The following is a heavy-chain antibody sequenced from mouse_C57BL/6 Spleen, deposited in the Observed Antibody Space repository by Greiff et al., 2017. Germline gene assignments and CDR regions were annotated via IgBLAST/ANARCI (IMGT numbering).Heavy chain of an antibody. D-gene: IGHD1-1*01. CDR3: ARAHYGSSYFDY. V-gene: IGHV1-39*01. Sequence: EVKLQQSGPELVKPGASVKISCKASGYSFTDYNMNWVKQSNGKSLEWIGVINPNYGTTSYNQKFKGKATLTEDQSSSSAYMQLNSLTSEDSAVYYCARAHYGSSYFDYWGQGTTLTVSS. J-gene: IGHJ2*01. CDR2: INPNYGTT. CDR1: GYSFTDYN.